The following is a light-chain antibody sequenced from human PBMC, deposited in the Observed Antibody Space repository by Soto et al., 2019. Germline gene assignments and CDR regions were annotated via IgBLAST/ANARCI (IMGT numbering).Light chain of an antibody. J-gene: IGKJ5*01. CDR3: QQYNNWPLT. CDR1: QSVSSN. V-gene: IGKV3D-15*01. CDR2: GAS. Sequence: EIVMTQSPATLSLSPGERATLSCRASQSVSSNLAWYQQKNGQAPRLLIYGASTRATGIPARFSGSGYGTELNLTISSLQPEDFAVYYCQQYNNWPLTFGQGTRLEIK.